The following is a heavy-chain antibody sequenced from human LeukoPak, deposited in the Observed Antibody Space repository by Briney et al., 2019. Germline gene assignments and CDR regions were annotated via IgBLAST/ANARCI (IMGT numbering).Heavy chain of an antibody. V-gene: IGHV1-46*01. CDR1: GYTFTGYY. J-gene: IGHJ4*02. Sequence: GASVKVSCKASGYTFTGYYMHWVRQAPGQGLEWMGIINPSGGSTSYAQKFQGRVTMTRDTSTSTVYMELSSLRSEDTAVYYCARDVAGTNYFDYWGQGTLVTVSS. CDR2: INPSGGST. CDR3: ARDVAGTNYFDY. D-gene: IGHD6-19*01.